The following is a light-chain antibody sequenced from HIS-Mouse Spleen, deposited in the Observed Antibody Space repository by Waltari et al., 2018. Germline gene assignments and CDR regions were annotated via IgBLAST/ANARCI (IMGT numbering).Light chain of an antibody. CDR1: PLPKYS. Sequence: SYELTQPPSVSVSPGPTASITCSGDPLPKYSAYWYQQKSGQAPVLVIYEDSKRPSGIPERFSGSSSGTMATLTISGAQVEDEADYYCYSTDSSGNHWVFGGGTKLTVL. J-gene: IGLJ3*02. V-gene: IGLV3-10*01. CDR2: EDS. CDR3: YSTDSSGNHWV.